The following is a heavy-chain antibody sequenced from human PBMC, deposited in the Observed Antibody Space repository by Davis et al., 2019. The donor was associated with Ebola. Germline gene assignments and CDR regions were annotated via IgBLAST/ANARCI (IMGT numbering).Heavy chain of an antibody. D-gene: IGHD3-3*01. Sequence: GESLKISCVASGFSFSTTWMHWVRQAPGKGLVWLTRIKSDGISTTYADSVKGRFTISRDNAKNTLYLQMNSLSAEDTAIYYCVRDRYYTMDVWGQGTTVTVSS. V-gene: IGHV3-74*01. J-gene: IGHJ6*02. CDR2: IKSDGIST. CDR3: VRDRYYTMDV. CDR1: GFSFSTTW.